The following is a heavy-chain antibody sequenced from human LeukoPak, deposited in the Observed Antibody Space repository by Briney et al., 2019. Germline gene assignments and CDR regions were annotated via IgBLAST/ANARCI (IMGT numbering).Heavy chain of an antibody. CDR3: ARTQDVTYYYYYMDV. CDR1: GYTFTGYY. V-gene: IGHV1-69*06. Sequence: SVKVSCKASGYTFTGYYMHWVRQAPGQGLEWMGGIIPIFGTANYAQKFQGRVTITADKSTSTAYMELSSLRSEDTAVYYCARTQDVTYYYYYMDVWGKGTTVTVSS. CDR2: IIPIFGTA. J-gene: IGHJ6*03. D-gene: IGHD2-21*02.